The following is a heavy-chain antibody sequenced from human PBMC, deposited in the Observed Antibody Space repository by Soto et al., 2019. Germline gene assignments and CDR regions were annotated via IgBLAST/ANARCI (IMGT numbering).Heavy chain of an antibody. D-gene: IGHD3-22*01. J-gene: IGHJ5*02. CDR3: ARGRDYDSSGYYYLWFDP. CDR2: INHSGST. Sequence: PSETLSLTCAVYGGSFSGYYWSWIRQPPGKGLEWIGEINHSGSTNYNPSLKSRVTISVDTSKNQFSLKLSSVTAADTAVYYCARGRDYDSSGYYYLWFDPWGQGTLVTVSS. CDR1: GGSFSGYY. V-gene: IGHV4-34*01.